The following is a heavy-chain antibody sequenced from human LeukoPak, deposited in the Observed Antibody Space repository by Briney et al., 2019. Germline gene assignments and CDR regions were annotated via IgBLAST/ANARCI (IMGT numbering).Heavy chain of an antibody. D-gene: IGHD3-9*01. CDR1: GFTFDDYA. CDR2: ISWNSGNI. CDR3: AKDFIKYYDILTGPDV. V-gene: IGHV3-9*01. Sequence: PGGSLRLSCAASGFTFDDYAMHWVRQAPGKGLEWVSGISWNSGNIGYADSVKGRFTISRDNAKNSLYLQMNSLRAEDTALYYCAKDFIKYYDILTGPDVWGKGTTVTVSS. J-gene: IGHJ6*04.